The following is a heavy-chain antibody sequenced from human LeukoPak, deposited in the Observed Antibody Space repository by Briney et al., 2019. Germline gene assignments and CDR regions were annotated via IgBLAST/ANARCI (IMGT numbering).Heavy chain of an antibody. J-gene: IGHJ3*02. Sequence: ASVKVSCKASGGTFSSYAISWVRQAPGQGLEWMGGIIPIFGTANYAQKFQGRVTITADESTSTAYMELSSLRSEDTAVYYCALNRYCSSTSCYGAFDIWGQGTMVTVSS. CDR3: ALNRYCSSTSCYGAFDI. CDR1: GGTFSSYA. D-gene: IGHD2-2*01. V-gene: IGHV1-69*01. CDR2: IIPIFGTA.